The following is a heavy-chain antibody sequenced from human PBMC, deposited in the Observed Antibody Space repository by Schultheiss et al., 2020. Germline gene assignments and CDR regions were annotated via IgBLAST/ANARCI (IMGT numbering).Heavy chain of an antibody. V-gene: IGHV4-39*01. CDR1: GGSISSSSYY. CDR3: ARQPTGLNYYYYGMDV. D-gene: IGHD3-9*01. Sequence: SETLSLTCTVSGGSISSSSYYWGWIRQPPGKGLEWIGSIYYSGSTYYNPSLKSRVTISVDTSKNQFSLKLSSVTAADTAVYYCARQPTGLNYYYYGMDVWGQGTTVTVSS. CDR2: IYYSGST. J-gene: IGHJ6*02.